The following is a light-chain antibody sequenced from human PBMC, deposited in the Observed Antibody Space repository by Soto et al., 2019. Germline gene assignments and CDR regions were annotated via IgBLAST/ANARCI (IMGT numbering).Light chain of an antibody. CDR1: QSVHTF. J-gene: IGKJ5*01. V-gene: IGKV3-11*01. CDR3: HQRSNWPPDT. CDR2: GAS. Sequence: ILLTKTPDTLSRPHGPVSCRCSRASQSVHTFLAWYQQRPGQAPRLLIYGASTRATGVPARFSGSGSGTDFNLTISSLEPEDFAVYSCHQRSNWPPDTFGQGTRLEIK.